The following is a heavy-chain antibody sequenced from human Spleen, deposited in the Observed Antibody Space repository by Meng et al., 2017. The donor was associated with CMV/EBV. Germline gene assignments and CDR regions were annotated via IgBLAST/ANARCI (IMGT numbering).Heavy chain of an antibody. D-gene: IGHD2-2*02. J-gene: IGHJ6*02. V-gene: IGHV1-18*04. CDR2: IHPHRGDT. Sequence: ASVKVSCKASGYTFTAHYFHWVRQAPGQGLEWMGWIHPHRGDTNYAQKLQGRVTMTTDTSTSTAYMELRSLRSDDTAVYYCARDKVCSSISCDNYYYYGMDVWGQGTTVTVSS. CDR1: GYTFTAHY. CDR3: ARDKVCSSISCDNYYYYGMDV.